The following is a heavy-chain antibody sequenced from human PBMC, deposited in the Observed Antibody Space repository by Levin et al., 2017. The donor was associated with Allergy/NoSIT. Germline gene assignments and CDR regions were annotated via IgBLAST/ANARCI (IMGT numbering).Heavy chain of an antibody. CDR3: AIHYDFWSGDSPFDY. CDR2: ISGSGGST. Sequence: GESLKISCAASGFTFSSYAMSWVRQAPGKGLEWVSAISGSGGSTYYADSVKGRFTISRDNSKNTLYLQMNSLRAEDTAVYYCAIHYDFWSGDSPFDYWGQGTLVTVSS. J-gene: IGHJ4*02. D-gene: IGHD3-3*01. CDR1: GFTFSSYA. V-gene: IGHV3-23*01.